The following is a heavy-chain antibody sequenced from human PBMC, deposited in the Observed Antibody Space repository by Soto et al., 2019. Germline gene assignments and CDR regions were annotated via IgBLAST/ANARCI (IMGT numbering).Heavy chain of an antibody. CDR1: GGSISSGDYY. D-gene: IGHD5-18*01. CDR2: IYYSGST. V-gene: IGHV4-30-4*01. J-gene: IGHJ1*01. Sequence: SETLSLTFTVSGGSISSGDYYWSWIRQPTGKGLEWIGYIYYSGSTYDNPSPKSRVTISVDTSKNQFSLKLSSVTAADTAVYYCARAGYSYGLSAEYFQHWGQGTLVTVSS. CDR3: ARAGYSYGLSAEYFQH.